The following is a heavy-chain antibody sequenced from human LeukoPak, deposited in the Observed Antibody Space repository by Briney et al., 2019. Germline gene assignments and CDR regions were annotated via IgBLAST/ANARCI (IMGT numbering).Heavy chain of an antibody. V-gene: IGHV3-23*01. J-gene: IGHJ5*02. CDR1: GFTSSSYA. CDR3: AKGYYDILTDYFHNWFNP. CDR2: ISGRGGST. D-gene: IGHD3-9*01. Sequence: GGSLRLSCAASGFTSSSYAVSWVRQAPGVGLEWVSTISGRGGSTFYADSVKGRFTISRDNSKNTLYLQMNSLRADDTAVYYCAKGYYDILTDYFHNWFNPWRQGAWSSSPQ.